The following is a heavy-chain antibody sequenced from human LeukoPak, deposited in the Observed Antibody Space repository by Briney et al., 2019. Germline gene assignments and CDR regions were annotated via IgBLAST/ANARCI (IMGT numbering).Heavy chain of an antibody. V-gene: IGHV3-7*01. CDR1: RFTFSSYG. Sequence: GGSLRLSCAASRFTFSSYGMHWVRQAPGKGLEWVANIKQDGSEKYYVDSVKGRFTISRDNAKNSLYLQMNSLRAEDTAVYYCARDVISEYSSSLWGQGTLVTVSS. CDR3: ARDVISEYSSSL. J-gene: IGHJ4*02. D-gene: IGHD6-6*01. CDR2: IKQDGSEK.